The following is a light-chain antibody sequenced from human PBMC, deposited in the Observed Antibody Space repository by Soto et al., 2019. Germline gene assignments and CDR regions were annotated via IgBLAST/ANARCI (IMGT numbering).Light chain of an antibody. CDR1: QSVQFNY. CDR3: QQYDSPPLT. J-gene: IGKJ4*01. CDR2: GAS. Sequence: GLSMSAGALSLSPGESATPPWNSSQSVQFNYVAWYQQKPGQAPRVIIYGASRRATGIPDRFSGSGSGTDCTLTISRLEPEDVAVYYCQQYDSPPLTLGGGTKVDIK. V-gene: IGKV3-20*01.